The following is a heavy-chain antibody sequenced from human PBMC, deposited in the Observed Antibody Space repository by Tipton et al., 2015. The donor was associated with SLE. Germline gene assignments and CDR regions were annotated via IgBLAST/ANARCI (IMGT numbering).Heavy chain of an antibody. V-gene: IGHV4-38-2*01. D-gene: IGHD3-22*01. Sequence: TLSLTCAVSGYSISSGYYWGWIRQPPGKGLEWIGSIYHSGSTYYNPPLKSRVTISVDMSKNQFSLKLSSVTAADTAVYYCARGRPSSGFDSWGQGTLVTVSS. CDR1: GYSISSGYY. J-gene: IGHJ4*02. CDR2: IYHSGST. CDR3: ARGRPSSGFDS.